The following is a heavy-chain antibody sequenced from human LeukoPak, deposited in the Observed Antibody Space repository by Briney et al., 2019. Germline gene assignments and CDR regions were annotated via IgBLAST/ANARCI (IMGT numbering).Heavy chain of an antibody. Sequence: GRSLSLSCTASGFTFGDYAISWVRQAPGRGLEWVGFIRSRAYGGTTEHAASVKGRFTISRDDSKSIAYLQMNSLRTEDTAVYYCTRLVGYCSGGSCYEKVVFHYWGQGTLVTVSS. D-gene: IGHD2-15*01. CDR2: IRSRAYGGTT. V-gene: IGHV3-49*04. CDR3: TRLVGYCSGGSCYEKVVFHY. J-gene: IGHJ4*02. CDR1: GFTFGDYA.